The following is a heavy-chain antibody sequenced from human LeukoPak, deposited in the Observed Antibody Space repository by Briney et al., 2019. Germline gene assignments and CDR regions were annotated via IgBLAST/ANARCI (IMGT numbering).Heavy chain of an antibody. CDR3: ARVDSGDSSSPAPFDY. CDR2: ISYDGSNK. D-gene: IGHD6-6*01. CDR1: GFTISSYA. V-gene: IGHV3-30-3*01. Sequence: GGSLRLSCAASGFTISSYAVHWVRQAPGKGLEWVAVISYDGSNKYYADSVKGRFTIFRDTSKNTLFLQMNSLRPDDTAVYYCARVDSGDSSSPAPFDYWGQGTRVTVSS. J-gene: IGHJ4*02.